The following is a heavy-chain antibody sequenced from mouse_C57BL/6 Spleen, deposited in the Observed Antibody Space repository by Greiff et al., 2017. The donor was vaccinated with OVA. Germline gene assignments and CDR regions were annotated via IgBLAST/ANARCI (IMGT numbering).Heavy chain of an antibody. CDR2: INPNNGGT. J-gene: IGHJ3*01. CDR3: ARGVYYYGSSAWFAY. V-gene: IGHV1-26*01. CDR1: GYTFTDYY. D-gene: IGHD1-1*01. Sequence: EVQLQQSGPELVKPGASVKISCKASGYTFTDYYMNWVKQSPGKSLEWIGDINPNNGGTSYNQKFKGKATLTVDKSSSTAYMELRSLTSEDSAVYYCARGVYYYGSSAWFAYWGQGTLVTVSA.